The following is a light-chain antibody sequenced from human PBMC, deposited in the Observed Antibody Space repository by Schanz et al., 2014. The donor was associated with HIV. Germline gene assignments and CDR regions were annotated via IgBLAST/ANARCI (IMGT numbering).Light chain of an antibody. CDR1: ESVINSY. CDR2: AAS. J-gene: IGKJ1*01. V-gene: IGKV3-20*01. Sequence: EIVLTQSPGTLSLSPGERATLSCRASESVINSYLAWYQQRPGQAPRLLIYAASSRATGIPDRFSGRGSGTHFTLTISSLQPEDIAVYYCQQANSFPWTFGQGTKVDLK. CDR3: QQANSFPWT.